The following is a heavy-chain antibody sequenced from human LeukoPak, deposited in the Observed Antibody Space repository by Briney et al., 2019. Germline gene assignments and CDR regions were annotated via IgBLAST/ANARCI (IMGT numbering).Heavy chain of an antibody. CDR1: GYSFTNYW. CDR3: ARRVTTVTNFDY. J-gene: IGHJ4*02. D-gene: IGHD4-17*01. CDR2: IYPGDSDT. Sequence: GESLKISCKGSGYSFTNYWIDWVRQMPGKGLEWVGIIYPGDSDTRYSPSFQGQVTISADKSISTAYLQWSSLKASDTAMYYCARRVTTVTNFDYWGQGTLVTVSS. V-gene: IGHV5-51*01.